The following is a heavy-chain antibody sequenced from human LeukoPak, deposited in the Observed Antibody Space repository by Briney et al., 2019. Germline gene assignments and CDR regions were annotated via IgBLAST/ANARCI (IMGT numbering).Heavy chain of an antibody. CDR1: GDSVSSNSAA. D-gene: IGHD3-22*01. J-gene: IGHJ3*02. V-gene: IGHV6-1*01. CDR2: TYYRSKWYN. CDR3: AREGGYYSMDAFDI. Sequence: SQTLSLTCAISGDSVSSNSAAWNWIRRSPSRGLEWLGRTYYRSKWYNDYAVSVKSRITINPDTSKNQFSLQLNSVTPEDTAVYYCAREGGYYSMDAFDIWGQGTMVTVSS.